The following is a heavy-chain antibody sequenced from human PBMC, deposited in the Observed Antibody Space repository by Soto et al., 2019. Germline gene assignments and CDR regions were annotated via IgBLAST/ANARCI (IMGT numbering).Heavy chain of an antibody. D-gene: IGHD1-1*01. J-gene: IGHJ4*02. Sequence: GESLKISCKGSGYSFTTYWIGWVRQMPGKGLEWMGVIYPADSDTRYSPSFQGQVSFSADKSLTTAYLQWNNLKASDTARYYCARQRAWNDAFDFWGQGTLVTAPQ. CDR1: GYSFTTYW. V-gene: IGHV5-51*01. CDR3: ARQRAWNDAFDF. CDR2: IYPADSDT.